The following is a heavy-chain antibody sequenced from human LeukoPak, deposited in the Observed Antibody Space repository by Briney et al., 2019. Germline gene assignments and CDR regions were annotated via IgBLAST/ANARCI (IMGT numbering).Heavy chain of an antibody. J-gene: IGHJ4*02. D-gene: IGHD6-13*01. CDR1: EFTLNNYG. CDR3: AKERIAAAGTFDY. Sequence: GGSLRLSCVASEFTLNNYGVNWVRQAPGKGLEWVSYMSDSGSTIYYADSVKGRFTISRDNSKNTLYLQMNSLRAEDTAVYYCAKERIAAAGTFDYWGQGTLVTVSS. CDR2: MSDSGSTI. V-gene: IGHV3-48*01.